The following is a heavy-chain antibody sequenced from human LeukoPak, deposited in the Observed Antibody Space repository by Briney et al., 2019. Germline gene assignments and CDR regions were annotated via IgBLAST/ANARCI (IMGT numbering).Heavy chain of an antibody. CDR3: ARAPGRKGDYYFDY. CDR2: MKQDGSEK. J-gene: IGHJ4*02. D-gene: IGHD2-21*02. CDR1: GFTFSNYW. Sequence: GESLRLSCAASGFTFSNYWMTWVRQAPGRGLEWVASMKQDGSEKYYVDSVKGRFTISRDNAKNSLFLQMNSLRAEDTAVYYCARAPGRKGDYYFDYWGQGTLVTVSS. V-gene: IGHV3-7*03.